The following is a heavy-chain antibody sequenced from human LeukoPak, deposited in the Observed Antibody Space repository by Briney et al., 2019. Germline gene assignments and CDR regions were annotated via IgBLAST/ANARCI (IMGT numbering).Heavy chain of an antibody. CDR3: AKATGGQQLSRFDY. V-gene: IGHV3-9*01. CDR1: GFTFDDYA. Sequence: GGSLRLSCAASGFTFDDYAMHWVRQAPGKGLEWVSGISWNSGSIGYADSVEGRFTISRDNAKNSLYLQMNSLRAEDTALYYCAKATGGQQLSRFDYWGQGTLVTVSS. J-gene: IGHJ4*02. D-gene: IGHD6-13*01. CDR2: ISWNSGSI.